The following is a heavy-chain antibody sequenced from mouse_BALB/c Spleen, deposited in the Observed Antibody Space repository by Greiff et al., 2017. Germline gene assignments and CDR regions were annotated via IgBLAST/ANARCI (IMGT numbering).Heavy chain of an antibody. Sequence: EVKLVESGGGLVKLGGSLNLSCAASGFTFSSYYMSWVRQTPEKRLELVAAINSNGGSTYYPDTVKGRFPISRDNAKNTLYLQMSSLKSEDTALYYCARHWGYRYAMDYWGQGTSVTVSS. CDR1: GFTFSSYY. D-gene: IGHD2-14*01. J-gene: IGHJ4*01. CDR3: ARHWGYRYAMDY. V-gene: IGHV5-6-2*01. CDR2: INSNGGST.